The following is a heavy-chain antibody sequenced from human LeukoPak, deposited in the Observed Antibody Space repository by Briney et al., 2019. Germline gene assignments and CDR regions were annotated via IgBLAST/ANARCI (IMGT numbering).Heavy chain of an antibody. CDR1: GGPISSGDYY. V-gene: IGHV4-30-4*01. CDR3: ARPGYSSGWYDWYFDL. Sequence: SQTLSLTCTVSGGPISSGDYYWSWIRQPPGKGLEWIGYIYYSGSTYYHPSLKRRVTISVDTSKNQFSLKLSSVTAADTAVYYCARPGYSSGWYDWYFDLWGRGTLVTVSS. CDR2: IYYSGST. D-gene: IGHD6-19*01. J-gene: IGHJ2*01.